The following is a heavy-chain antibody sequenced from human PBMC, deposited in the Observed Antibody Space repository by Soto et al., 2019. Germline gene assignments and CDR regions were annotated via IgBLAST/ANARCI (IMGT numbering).Heavy chain of an antibody. D-gene: IGHD3-22*01. CDR1: GYTFTSYG. CDR3: ARDWYYYDSSGELFDY. V-gene: IGHV1-18*01. Sequence: ASVKVSCKASGYTFTSYGISWVRQAPGQGLEWMGWISAYNGNTNYAQKLQGRVTMTTDTSTSTAYMELRSLRSDDTAVYYCARDWYYYDSSGELFDYWGQGTLVTVSS. CDR2: ISAYNGNT. J-gene: IGHJ4*02.